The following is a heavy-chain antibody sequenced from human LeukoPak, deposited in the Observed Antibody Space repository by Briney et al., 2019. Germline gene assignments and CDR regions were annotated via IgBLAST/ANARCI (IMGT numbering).Heavy chain of an antibody. CDR1: GGSISSGGYS. CDR2: IYHSGST. CDR3: ARAKNERGAFDI. Sequence: PSQTLSLTCAVSGGSISSGGYSWSWIRQPPGKGLEWIGYIYHSGSTYYNPSLKSRVTISVDRSKNQFSLKLSSVTAADTAVYYCARAKNERGAFDIWGQGTMVTVSS. D-gene: IGHD2/OR15-2a*01. V-gene: IGHV4-30-2*01. J-gene: IGHJ3*02.